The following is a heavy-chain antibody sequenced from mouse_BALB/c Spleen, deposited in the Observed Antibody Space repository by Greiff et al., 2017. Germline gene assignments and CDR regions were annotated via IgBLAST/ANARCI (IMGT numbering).Heavy chain of an antibody. Sequence: QVQLKESGPGLVAPSQSLSITCTVSGFSLTGYGVNWVRQPPGKGLEWLGMIWGDGSTDYNSALKSRLSISKDNSKSQVFLKMNSLQTDDTARYYCARGETARATGWFAYWGQGTLFTVSA. CDR1: GFSLTGYG. V-gene: IGHV2-6-7*01. D-gene: IGHD3-2*01. CDR3: ARGETARATGWFAY. CDR2: IWGDGST. J-gene: IGHJ3*01.